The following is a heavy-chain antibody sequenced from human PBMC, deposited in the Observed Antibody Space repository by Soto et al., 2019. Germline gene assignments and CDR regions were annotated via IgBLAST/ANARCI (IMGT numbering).Heavy chain of an antibody. V-gene: IGHV3-30*09. J-gene: IGHJ5*02. Sequence: GGSLRLSCAASGFTFSRHAMHWVRQALGKGLEWVAIISYDGSTTYHADSVKGRFAISRDNSKNTLYLQMNSLRTDDTAVYFCARHLASTVTTSDWFDPWGQGTLVTVSS. CDR1: GFTFSRHA. CDR3: ARHLASTVTTSDWFDP. CDR2: ISYDGSTT. D-gene: IGHD4-4*01.